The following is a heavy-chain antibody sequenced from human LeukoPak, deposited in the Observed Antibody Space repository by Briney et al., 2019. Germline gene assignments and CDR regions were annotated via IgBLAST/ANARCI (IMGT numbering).Heavy chain of an antibody. Sequence: PGRSLRRSCAASGFTLSTFGMYWVRQAPGKGLEWVAVIWNDGSNKHYADSVKGRFTISRDNSKNTLDLQMNSLRAEDTAVYYCAKDLSSSWFEGLDNWGQGTLVTVSS. D-gene: IGHD6-13*01. J-gene: IGHJ4*02. CDR2: IWNDGSNK. CDR1: GFTLSTFG. V-gene: IGHV3-33*06. CDR3: AKDLSSSWFEGLDN.